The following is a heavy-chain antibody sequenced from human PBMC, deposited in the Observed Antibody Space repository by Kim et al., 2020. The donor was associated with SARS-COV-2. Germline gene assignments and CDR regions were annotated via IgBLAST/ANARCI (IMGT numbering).Heavy chain of an antibody. CDR3: ARHRPAAIATWYFDL. D-gene: IGHD2-2*02. V-gene: IGHV4-31*03. CDR2: IYYSGST. CDR1: GGSISSGGYY. Sequence: SETLSLTCTVSGGSISSGGYYWSWIRQHPGKGLEWIGYIYYSGSTYYNPSLKSRVTISVDTSKNQFSLKLSSVTVADTAVYYCARHRPAAIATWYFDLWGRGTLVTVSS. J-gene: IGHJ2*01.